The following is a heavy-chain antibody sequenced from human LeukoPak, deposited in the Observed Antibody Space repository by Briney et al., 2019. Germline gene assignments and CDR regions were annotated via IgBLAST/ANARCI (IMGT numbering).Heavy chain of an antibody. CDR1: GYTFTGYY. D-gene: IGHD4-17*01. J-gene: IGHJ4*02. CDR2: ISTANGNT. CDR3: ARDEDYGIFVNVDY. Sequence: ASVKVSCKASGYTFTGYYMHWVRQAPGQGREWMGWISTANGNTKYAQQFQDRVTMTTDTSTTTAYMELRSLRSDDTAVYYCARDEDYGIFVNVDYWGQGTLVTVSS. V-gene: IGHV1-18*04.